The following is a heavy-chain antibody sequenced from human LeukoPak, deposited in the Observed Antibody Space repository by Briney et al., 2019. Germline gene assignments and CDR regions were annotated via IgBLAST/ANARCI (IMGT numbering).Heavy chain of an antibody. J-gene: IGHJ4*02. V-gene: IGHV1-8*01. Sequence: ASVKVSCKASGYTFTSYDINWVRQATGQGLEWMGWMNPNSGNTGYAQKFQGRVTMTRDTSTSTVYMELSSLRSEDAAVYYCARDPGIAAAAYYFDYWGQGTLVTVSS. CDR1: GYTFTSYD. D-gene: IGHD6-13*01. CDR2: MNPNSGNT. CDR3: ARDPGIAAAAYYFDY.